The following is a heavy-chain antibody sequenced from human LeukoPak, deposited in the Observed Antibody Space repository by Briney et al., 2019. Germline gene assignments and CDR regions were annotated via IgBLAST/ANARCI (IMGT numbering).Heavy chain of an antibody. CDR1: GFTFSTYA. J-gene: IGHJ4*02. D-gene: IGHD5-12*01. Sequence: GGSLRLSCAASGFTFSTYAINWVRQAPGRGLEWLSSISGSGTNTHNADSVRGRFTISRDNSKNTLYLQMNSLRAEDTAVYYCAKGPAPSGYDFDYWGQGTLVTVSS. V-gene: IGHV3-23*01. CDR3: AKGPAPSGYDFDY. CDR2: ISGSGTNT.